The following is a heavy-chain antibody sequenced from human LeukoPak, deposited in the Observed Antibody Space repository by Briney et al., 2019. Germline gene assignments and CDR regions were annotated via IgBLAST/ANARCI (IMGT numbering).Heavy chain of an antibody. D-gene: IGHD3-22*01. V-gene: IGHV4-59*01. CDR2: IYFRGTT. Sequence: SETLSLTCNVSVGPISVYYWSWIRQPPGKGLEWIGYIYFRGTTNYSPSFQSRVSISVDTSKNQFSLRLTSVTAADTAVYYCARDRFYDNSGFRRLDFWGQGLLVTVSS. CDR1: VGPISVYY. CDR3: ARDRFYDNSGFRRLDF. J-gene: IGHJ4*02.